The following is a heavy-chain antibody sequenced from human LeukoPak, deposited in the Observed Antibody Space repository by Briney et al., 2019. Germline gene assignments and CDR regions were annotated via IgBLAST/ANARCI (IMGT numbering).Heavy chain of an antibody. CDR2: IYTSGST. V-gene: IGHV4-4*07. CDR1: GGSVSSYY. D-gene: IGHD3-10*01. CDR3: ARHRFGELLHFDL. Sequence: PSETLSLTCTVSGGSVSSYYWSWIRQPAGKGLEWIGRIYTSGSTNYNPSLKSRVTISVDTSKNQFSLKLSSVTAADTAVYYCARHRFGELLHFDLWGRGTLVTVSS. J-gene: IGHJ2*01.